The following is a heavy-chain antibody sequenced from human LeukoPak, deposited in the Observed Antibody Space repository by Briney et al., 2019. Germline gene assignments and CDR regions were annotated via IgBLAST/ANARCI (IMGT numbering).Heavy chain of an antibody. J-gene: IGHJ3*02. D-gene: IGHD2-2*01. Sequence: PGGSLRLSCAASGFTFSRYALRWVRQAPGKGLEWVELISYDGSNKYYADSVKGRFTISRDNSQNTLYLQMTSLRAEDTALYYCARDPRYSTSEIAFDIWGQGTMVTVSS. CDR2: ISYDGSNK. CDR1: GFTFSRYA. V-gene: IGHV3-30-3*01. CDR3: ARDPRYSTSEIAFDI.